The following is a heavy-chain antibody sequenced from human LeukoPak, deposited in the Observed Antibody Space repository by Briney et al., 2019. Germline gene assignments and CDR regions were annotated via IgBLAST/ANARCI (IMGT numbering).Heavy chain of an antibody. Sequence: GGSLRLSCAASGFTFINYAMNWVRQAPGKGLEWVSALSFSGLTTYYADSVRGRFTISRDNSKSTLYLQMNSLRAEDTALYYCARPTSGWYAGGFDYWGRGILVTVSS. D-gene: IGHD6-19*01. CDR2: LSFSGLTT. J-gene: IGHJ4*02. CDR3: ARPTSGWYAGGFDY. V-gene: IGHV3-23*01. CDR1: GFTFINYA.